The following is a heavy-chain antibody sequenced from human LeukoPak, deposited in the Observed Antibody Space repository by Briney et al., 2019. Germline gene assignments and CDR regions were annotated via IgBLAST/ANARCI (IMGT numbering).Heavy chain of an antibody. Sequence: PGGSLRLSCGASGFTFSSYGMHWVRQAPGKGLEWVAFIRYDGSNKYYADSVKGRFTISRDNSKNTLYLQMNSLRAEDTAVYYCAKDSDHYSNYVGENWFDPWGQGTLVTVSS. CDR3: AKDSDHYSNYVGENWFDP. D-gene: IGHD4-11*01. J-gene: IGHJ5*02. CDR1: GFTFSSYG. V-gene: IGHV3-30*02. CDR2: IRYDGSNK.